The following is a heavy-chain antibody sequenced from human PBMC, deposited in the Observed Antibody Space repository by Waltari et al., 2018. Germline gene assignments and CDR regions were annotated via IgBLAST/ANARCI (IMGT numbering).Heavy chain of an antibody. CDR2: IYYSGST. CDR1: GGSVSSGSYY. Sequence: QVQLQELGPGLVKPWETLSLTCSVSGGSVSSGSYYWSWIRQPPGKGLEWIGYIYYSGSTNYNPPLKSRVTISVDTAKNQFSLKLSSVTAADTAVYYCARVGVGGYYYYAMDVWGQGTTVTVSS. D-gene: IGHD3-10*01. J-gene: IGHJ6*02. CDR3: ARVGVGGYYYYAMDV. V-gene: IGHV4-61*01.